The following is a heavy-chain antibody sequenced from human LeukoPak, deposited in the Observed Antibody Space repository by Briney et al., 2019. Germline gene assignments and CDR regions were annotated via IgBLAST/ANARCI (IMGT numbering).Heavy chain of an antibody. CDR3: ARVPHVIAVAGTGY. J-gene: IGHJ4*02. CDR2: ISSSSSTI. CDR1: GFTFSSYS. D-gene: IGHD6-19*01. V-gene: IGHV3-48*04. Sequence: GGSLRLSCAASGFTFSSYSMNWVRQAPGKGLEWVSYISSSSSTIYYADSVKGRFTISRDNAKNSLYLQMNSLRAEDTAVYYCARVPHVIAVAGTGYWGQGTLVTVSS.